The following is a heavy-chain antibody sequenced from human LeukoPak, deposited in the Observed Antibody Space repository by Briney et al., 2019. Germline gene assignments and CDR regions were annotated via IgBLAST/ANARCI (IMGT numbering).Heavy chain of an antibody. CDR2: ISSSSSYI. J-gene: IGHJ4*02. D-gene: IGHD6-19*01. V-gene: IGHV3-21*01. Sequence: PGGSRRLSWAASGFTFISYSRNWVRRPPGKGLEWVSSISSSSSYIYYADSVKGRFTISRDNAKNTLYLQMNSLRAEDTAMYYCIAYSSGWNWGQGTLVTVSS. CDR3: IAYSSGWN. CDR1: GFTFISYS.